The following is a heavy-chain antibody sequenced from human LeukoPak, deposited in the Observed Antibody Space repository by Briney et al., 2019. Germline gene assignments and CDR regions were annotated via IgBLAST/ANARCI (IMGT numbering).Heavy chain of an antibody. J-gene: IGHJ6*02. V-gene: IGHV1-18*01. D-gene: IGHD2-2*01. CDR2: ISAYNGNT. CDR3: ARAKEASETRCSNTSCPPYYYYYGMDV. Sequence: EASVKVSCKASGYTFTSYGISWVRQAPGQGLEWMGWISAYNGNTNYAQKLQGRVTMTTDTSTSTAYMELRSLRSDDTAVYYCARAKEASETRCSNTSCPPYYYYYGMDVWGQGTTVTVSS. CDR1: GYTFTSYG.